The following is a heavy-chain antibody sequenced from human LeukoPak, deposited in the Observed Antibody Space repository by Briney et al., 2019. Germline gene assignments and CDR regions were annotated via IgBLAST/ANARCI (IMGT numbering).Heavy chain of an antibody. V-gene: IGHV3-9*01. D-gene: IGHD3-22*01. Sequence: GRSLTLSWAASGFTFDDYAMHWVRQAPGKGLELVSGICWYSGSIGYADSVKGRFTISRDNSKNSLYLQMNSLRAEDTALYCCAKDVEGYYYDSSDAFDIWGQGTMVTVSS. CDR1: GFTFDDYA. J-gene: IGHJ3*02. CDR3: AKDVEGYYYDSSDAFDI. CDR2: ICWYSGSI.